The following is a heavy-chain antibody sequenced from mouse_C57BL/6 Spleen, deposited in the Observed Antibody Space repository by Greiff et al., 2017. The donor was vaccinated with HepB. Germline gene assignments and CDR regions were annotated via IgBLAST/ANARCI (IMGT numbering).Heavy chain of an antibody. CDR2: IDPSDSET. Sequence: QVQLQQPGAELVRPGSSVKLSCKASGYTFTSYWMHWVKQRPIQGLEWIGNIDPSDSETHYNQKFKDKATLTVDKSSSTAYMQLSSLTSEDSAVYYCARGSYDGYYADYWGQGTSVTVSS. J-gene: IGHJ4*01. CDR3: ARGSYDGYYADY. D-gene: IGHD2-3*01. V-gene: IGHV1-52*01. CDR1: GYTFTSYW.